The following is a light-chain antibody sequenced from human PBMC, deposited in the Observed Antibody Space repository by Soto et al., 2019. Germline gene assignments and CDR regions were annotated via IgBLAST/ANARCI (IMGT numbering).Light chain of an antibody. CDR1: QDISNY. CDR2: DAS. CDR3: QQYDNLPIT. J-gene: IGKJ5*01. V-gene: IGKV1-33*01. Sequence: DIQMTQSQSSLSASVGDRVTITCQASQDISNYLNWYQQKPGKAPKLLIYDASNLETGVPSRFSGSGSGTDFTITISSLQPEDIATYYCQQYDNLPITFGQGTRLEIK.